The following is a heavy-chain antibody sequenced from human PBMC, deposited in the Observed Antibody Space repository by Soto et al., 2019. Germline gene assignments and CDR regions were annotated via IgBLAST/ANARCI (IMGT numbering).Heavy chain of an antibody. CDR1: LYTLTELS. CDR2: FDPEDGET. CDR3: ATYRIAVAGTWFDP. Sequence: ASVKVSCKVSLYTLTELSMHCVRQAPGKGLEWMGGFDPEDGETIYAQKFQGRVTMTEDTSTDTAYVELSSLRSEDTAVYYCATYRIAVAGTWFDPWGQGTLVTVSS. V-gene: IGHV1-24*01. D-gene: IGHD6-19*01. J-gene: IGHJ5*02.